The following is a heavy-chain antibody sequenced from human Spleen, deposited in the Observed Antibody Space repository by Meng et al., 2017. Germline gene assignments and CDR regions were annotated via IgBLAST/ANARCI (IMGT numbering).Heavy chain of an antibody. D-gene: IGHD1-20*01. CDR1: GFTFSNYV. CDR2: LGTRDTSI. V-gene: IGHV3-23*01. J-gene: IGHJ3*01. Sequence: GESLKISCAASGFTFSNYVMNWVRQAPGKGLEWVSTLGTRDTSIFYTDPVKGRFTVSRDNSKSMFYLQMSSLRAEDTAIYYCARRSITENTSWGAFDLWGQGTMVTVSS. CDR3: ARRSITENTSWGAFDL.